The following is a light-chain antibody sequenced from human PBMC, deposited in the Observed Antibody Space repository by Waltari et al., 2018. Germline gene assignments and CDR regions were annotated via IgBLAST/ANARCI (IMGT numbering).Light chain of an antibody. CDR2: DAS. CDR3: HQRSNWPLT. CDR1: QSIDNY. J-gene: IGKJ4*01. Sequence: EIVLTQSPATLSLSPGERATLSCMASQSIDNYLAWYQQKPGQVPRLLIYDASNRATGIPARFSGSRSGADFTLIISSLEPEDFAVYYCHQRSNWPLTFGGGTKVEIK. V-gene: IGKV3-11*01.